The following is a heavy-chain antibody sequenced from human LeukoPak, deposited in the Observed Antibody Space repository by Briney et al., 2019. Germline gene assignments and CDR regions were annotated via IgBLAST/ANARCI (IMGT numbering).Heavy chain of an antibody. D-gene: IGHD1-26*01. CDR1: GFTFSSHW. Sequence: TGGSLRLSCAASGFTFSSHWMHWVRQTPGKGLVWVSRIESNGNTKMYADSVRGRFTISRDNAKNTLYLQTNSLRAEDTAVYYCAREHRGAGATVDYWGQGTLVTVSS. V-gene: IGHV3-74*03. CDR3: AREHRGAGATVDY. CDR2: IESNGNTK. J-gene: IGHJ4*02.